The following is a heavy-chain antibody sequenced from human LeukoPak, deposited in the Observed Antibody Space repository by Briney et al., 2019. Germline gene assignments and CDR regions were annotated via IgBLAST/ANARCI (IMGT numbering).Heavy chain of an antibody. J-gene: IGHJ4*02. CDR3: ARAGISHRDYGGSNDY. V-gene: IGHV1-46*01. D-gene: IGHD4-17*01. CDR1: GYTFTSYY. Sequence: GASVKVSCKASGYTFTSYYMHWVRQAPGQGLEWMGIINPSGGSTSYAQKFQGRVTMTRDMSMSTVYMELSSLRSEDTAVYYCARAGISHRDYGGSNDYWGQGTLVTVSS. CDR2: INPSGGST.